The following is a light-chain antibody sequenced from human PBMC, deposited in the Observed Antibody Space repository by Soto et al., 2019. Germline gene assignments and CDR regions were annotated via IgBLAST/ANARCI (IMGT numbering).Light chain of an antibody. J-gene: IGLJ1*01. CDR2: SNY. Sequence: QSVLTQPPSASGTPGQRVTISCSGSSSNIGSKTVNWYQQLPGTAPKLLIYSNYQRPSGVPDRFSGSKSGTSASLAISGLQSEDEADYYCAAWDASLNGYVFGTGTEVTVL. V-gene: IGLV1-44*01. CDR1: SSNIGSKT. CDR3: AAWDASLNGYV.